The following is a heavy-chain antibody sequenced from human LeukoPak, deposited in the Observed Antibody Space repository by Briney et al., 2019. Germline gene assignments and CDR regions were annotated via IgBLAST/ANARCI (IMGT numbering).Heavy chain of an antibody. CDR2: IHYSGDT. Sequence: SSETLSLTCTVSSGSISTYYWSWIRQPPAKGLEWIAYIHYSGDTRYNPSLKSRVTISLDTSENQFSLNLRSVTAADSAVYYCASHGGPGGPAGMDVWGQGTTVTVSS. CDR1: SGSISTYY. CDR3: ASHGGPGGPAGMDV. D-gene: IGHD6-25*01. J-gene: IGHJ6*02. V-gene: IGHV4-59*08.